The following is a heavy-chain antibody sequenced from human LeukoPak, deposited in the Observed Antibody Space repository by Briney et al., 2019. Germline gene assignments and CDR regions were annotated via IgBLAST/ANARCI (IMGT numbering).Heavy chain of an antibody. CDR2: INPSGGST. J-gene: IGHJ4*02. CDR1: GYMFSSYY. CDR3: ARDPPIESSGYYRPLWY. Sequence: GASVKVSCKASGYMFSSYYMHWVRQAPGQGLEWMGIINPSGGSTSYAQKFQGRVTMTRDTSTSTVYMELSSLRSEDTAVYYCARDPPIESSGYYRPLWYWGQGTLVTVSS. V-gene: IGHV1-46*01. D-gene: IGHD3-22*01.